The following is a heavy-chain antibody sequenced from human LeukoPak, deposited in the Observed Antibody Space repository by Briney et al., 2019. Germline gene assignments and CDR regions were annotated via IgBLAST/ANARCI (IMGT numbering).Heavy chain of an antibody. D-gene: IGHD3-10*01. CDR2: ISDSGDAT. Sequence: PGGSLRLSCAASGFTFSSYEMNWVRQAPGKGLEWVSVISDSGDATFYADSVKGRFTISRDDSKNTLYLQMNSLRAEDTAVYYCAKSLRITMVRGVRDEYYFDYWGQGTLVTVSS. J-gene: IGHJ4*02. CDR3: AKSLRITMVRGVRDEYYFDY. V-gene: IGHV3-23*01. CDR1: GFTFSSYE.